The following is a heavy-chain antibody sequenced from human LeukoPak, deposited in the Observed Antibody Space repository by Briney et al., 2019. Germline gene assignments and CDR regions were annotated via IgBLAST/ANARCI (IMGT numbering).Heavy chain of an antibody. CDR2: IYYSGST. CDR3: ARQFYADLDYYCYYMDV. CDR1: GGSISSSSYY. Sequence: SETLSLTCTVSGGSISSSSYYWGWIRQPPGKGLEWIGSIYYSGSTYYNPSLKSRVTIPVDTSKNQFSLKLSSVTAADTAVYYCARQFYADLDYYCYYMDVWGKGTTVTVSS. V-gene: IGHV4-39*01. D-gene: IGHD5/OR15-5a*01. J-gene: IGHJ6*03.